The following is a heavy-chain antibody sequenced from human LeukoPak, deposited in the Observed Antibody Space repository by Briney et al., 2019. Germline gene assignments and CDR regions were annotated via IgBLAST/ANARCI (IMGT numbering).Heavy chain of an antibody. Sequence: PSETLSLTCNVSGASISSSSYYWGWIRQPPGKELEWIGSIYSSGSTYYNPSLKSRVAISLDTSKNFFSLRLSSVTAADTAVYYCARCIPSVVLTALHAFDIWGQGTMVNVSS. D-gene: IGHD2-21*02. CDR3: ARCIPSVVLTALHAFDI. J-gene: IGHJ3*02. V-gene: IGHV4-39*02. CDR2: IYSSGST. CDR1: GASISSSSYY.